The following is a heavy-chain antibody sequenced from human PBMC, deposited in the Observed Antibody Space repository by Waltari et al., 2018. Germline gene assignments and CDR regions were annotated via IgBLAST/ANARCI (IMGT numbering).Heavy chain of an antibody. V-gene: IGHV3-7*01. D-gene: IGHD3-10*01. J-gene: IGHJ5*02. CDR3: GKFGSPGSFDN. Sequence: EVQLVESGGGLVQPGGSLGLSCAASGLLSSKHWMGWVRQTPGKGLEWGANIHPDGSGKKYVDSVKGRFTVSRDNAQNSLFLQMNSLRGVDTAVYYCGKFGSPGSFDNWGQGTLVAVSS. CDR1: GLLSSKHW. CDR2: IHPDGSGK.